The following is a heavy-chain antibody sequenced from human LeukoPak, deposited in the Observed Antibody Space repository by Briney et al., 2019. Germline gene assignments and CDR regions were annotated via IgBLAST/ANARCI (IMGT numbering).Heavy chain of an antibody. Sequence: SETLSLTCTVSGGSISRNYWSWIRQPAGKGLEWIGHIYDSGTNYNTSLKSRASMSLDTSKNQFSLRLSSVTAADTAVYYCARRGDWLDFWGQGTLVTVSS. CDR1: GGSISRNY. D-gene: IGHD3-16*01. CDR2: IYDSGT. V-gene: IGHV4-4*07. CDR3: ARRGDWLDF. J-gene: IGHJ4*02.